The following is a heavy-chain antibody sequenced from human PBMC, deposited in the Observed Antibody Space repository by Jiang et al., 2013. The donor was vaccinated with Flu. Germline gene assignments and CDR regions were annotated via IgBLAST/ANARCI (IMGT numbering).Heavy chain of an antibody. CDR2: TYYRSKWYN. V-gene: IGHV6-1*01. J-gene: IGHJ4*02. D-gene: IGHD6-19*01. Sequence: SQTLSLTCAISGDSVSSNSAAWNWIRQSPSRGLEWLGRTYYRSKWYNDYAVSVKSRITINPDTSKNQFSLQLNSVTPEDTAVYYCTYSSGWGMAGEQFDYWGQGTLVTVSS. CDR1: GDSVSSNSAA. CDR3: TYSSGWGMAGEQFDY.